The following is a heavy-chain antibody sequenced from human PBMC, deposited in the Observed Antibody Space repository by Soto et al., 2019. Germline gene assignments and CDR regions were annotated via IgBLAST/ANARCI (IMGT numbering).Heavy chain of an antibody. CDR1: GGSISSSSYY. CDR3: ARHVDSSGSYFFDL. V-gene: IGHV4-39*01. D-gene: IGHD6-19*01. J-gene: IGHJ5*02. Sequence: QLQLQESGPGLVKPSETLSLTCTVSGGSISSSSYYWGWIRQPPGKGLEWIGSIYYSGSTNHNPSVNNLVTRYRDTSMNQFSLKLSSVTAADTAVYYCARHVDSSGSYFFDLWGQGTLVTVSS. CDR2: IYYSGST.